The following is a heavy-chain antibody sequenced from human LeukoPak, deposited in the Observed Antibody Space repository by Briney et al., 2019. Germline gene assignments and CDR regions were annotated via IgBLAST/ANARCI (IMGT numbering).Heavy chain of an antibody. CDR3: AKEPREWELLSYFDY. V-gene: IGHV3-30*18. CDR1: GFTFSSYG. CDR2: ISYDGSNK. D-gene: IGHD1-26*01. Sequence: GGSLRLSCAASGFTFSSYGMHWVRQAPGKGLEWVAVISYDGSNKYYADSVKGRFTISRDNSKNTLYLQMNSLRAEDTAVYYCAKEPREWELLSYFDYWGQGTLVTVSS. J-gene: IGHJ4*02.